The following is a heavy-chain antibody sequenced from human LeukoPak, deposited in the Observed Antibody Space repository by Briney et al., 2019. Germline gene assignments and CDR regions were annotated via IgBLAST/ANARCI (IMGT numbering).Heavy chain of an antibody. CDR2: INHSGST. V-gene: IGHV4-34*01. CDR1: GGSFSGYY. D-gene: IGHD6-19*01. Sequence: SETLSLTCAVYGGSFSGYYWSWIRQPPGKGLEWIGDINHSGSTNYNPSLKSRVTISLDTSKNQFSLKLSSVTAADTAVYYCARGPYSSGWSNYFYGMGVWGQGTTVTVSS. J-gene: IGHJ6*02. CDR3: ARGPYSSGWSNYFYGMGV.